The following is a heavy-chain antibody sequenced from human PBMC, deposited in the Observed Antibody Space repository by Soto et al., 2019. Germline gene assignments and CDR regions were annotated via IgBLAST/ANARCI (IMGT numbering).Heavy chain of an antibody. V-gene: IGHV4-59*01. CDR2: IYYSGST. Sequence: PSETLSLTCTVSGGSISSYYWSWIRQPPGKGLEWIGYIYYSGSTNYNPSLKNRVTISVDASKSQFYLKLRSVTAADTAVYYCARGMAEEQIFYYFAYWGQGALVTVSS. CDR1: GGSISSYY. CDR3: ARGMAEEQIFYYFAY. J-gene: IGHJ4*02.